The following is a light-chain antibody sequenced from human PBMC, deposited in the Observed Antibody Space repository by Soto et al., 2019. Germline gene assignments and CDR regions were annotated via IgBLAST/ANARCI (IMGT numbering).Light chain of an antibody. CDR3: MQSTQLPRT. CDR2: QVS. V-gene: IGKV2D-29*01. CDR1: QSLLHADGKTH. Sequence: DIVMTQTPLSLAVTPGQPASISCKSSQSLLHADGKTHLSWYLQKPGQPPQLVIYQVSNRFSGVPDRFSGRGSGTDFTLEISRVEAEDIGVYYFMQSTQLPRTFGQGTKV. J-gene: IGKJ1*01.